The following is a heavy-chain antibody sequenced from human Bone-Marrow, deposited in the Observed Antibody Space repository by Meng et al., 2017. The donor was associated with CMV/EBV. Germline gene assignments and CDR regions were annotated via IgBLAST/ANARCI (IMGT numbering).Heavy chain of an antibody. CDR3: ARSSGWSRFDY. J-gene: IGHJ4*02. CDR2: IKPNDAT. CDR1: GYTGTDYD. Sequence: QVQLVQAGAWLKKTGSTMKFSFTASGYTGTDYDMHWVRQAPGQGLEWMGWIKPNDATNYAQNFQSRVTMTRDMSINTVYMELSRLTSDDTAVYYCARSSGWSRFDYWGLGTLVTVSS. D-gene: IGHD6-19*01. V-gene: IGHV1-2*02.